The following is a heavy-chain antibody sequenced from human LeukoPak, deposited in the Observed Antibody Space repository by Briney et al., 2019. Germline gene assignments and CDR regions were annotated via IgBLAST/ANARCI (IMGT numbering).Heavy chain of an antibody. CDR2: IYHSGST. V-gene: IGHV4-38-2*02. CDR1: GYSISSGYY. Sequence: SETLSLTCNVSGYSISSGYYWGWIRQPPGKGLQWIGTIYHSGSTYYNPSLKSRVTISVDTSKNQFSLKLSSVTAADTAVYYCARRQRDSSGYRDYWGQGTLVTVSS. CDR3: ARRQRDSSGYRDY. J-gene: IGHJ4*02. D-gene: IGHD3-22*01.